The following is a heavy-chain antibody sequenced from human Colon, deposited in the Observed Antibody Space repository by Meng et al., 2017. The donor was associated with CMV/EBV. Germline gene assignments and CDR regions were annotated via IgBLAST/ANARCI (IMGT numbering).Heavy chain of an antibody. D-gene: IGHD3-22*01. J-gene: IGHJ6*02. CDR1: GLTFDPYT. V-gene: IGHV3-21*03. Sequence: GESLKISCVASGLTFDPYTMHWVRQAPGKGLEWVSSISSNSGYKFYADSVKGRFTISRDNAKKSLYLQMSSLRAEDTALYYCARDVPNYYDSIRFLGMDVWGQGTTVTVSS. CDR3: ARDVPNYYDSIRFLGMDV. CDR2: ISSNSGYK.